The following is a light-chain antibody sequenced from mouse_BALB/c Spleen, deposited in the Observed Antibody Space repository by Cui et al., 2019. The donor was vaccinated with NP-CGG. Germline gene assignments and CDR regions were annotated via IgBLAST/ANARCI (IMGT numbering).Light chain of an antibody. Sequence: QAVVTHESALTTSPGETVTLTCRSSTGAVTNSNYANWVQEKSDHLFTGLIGGTNNRAPGVPAIFSGSLIGDKAALTITGAQTEDEAIYFCALWYSNHWVFGGGTKLTVL. V-gene: IGLV1*01. CDR3: ALWYSNHWV. J-gene: IGLJ1*01. CDR1: TGAVTNSNY. CDR2: GTN.